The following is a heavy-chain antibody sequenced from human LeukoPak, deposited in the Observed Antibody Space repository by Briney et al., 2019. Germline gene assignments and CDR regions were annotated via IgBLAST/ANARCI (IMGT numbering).Heavy chain of an antibody. CDR1: GCTFSSYW. V-gene: IGHV3-74*01. D-gene: IGHD6-13*01. CDR2: INTGGSST. Sequence: PGGSLRLSCAASGCTFSSYWMHWVRQAPGKGLVWVSRINTGGSSTSYADSVKGRFTISRDNAKNTLYLQMNSLRAEDTAVYYCERVEIAAADDAFDIWAKGQWSPSFQ. J-gene: IGHJ3*02. CDR3: ERVEIAAADDAFDI.